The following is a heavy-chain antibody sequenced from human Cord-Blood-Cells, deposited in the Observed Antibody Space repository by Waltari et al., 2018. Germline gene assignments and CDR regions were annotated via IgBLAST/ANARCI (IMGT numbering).Heavy chain of an antibody. CDR3: TRSLYSSVWYFDL. J-gene: IGHJ2*01. CDR2: IRSKANSYAT. Sequence: EVQLVESGGGLVQPGGSLQLSCAACGFTLSGSHMHWVRLASGKGLEWVGRIRSKANSYATAYAASVKGRFTISRDDSKNTAYLQMNSLKTEDTAVYYCTRSLYSSVWYFDLWGRGTLVTVSS. V-gene: IGHV3-73*02. CDR1: GFTLSGSH. D-gene: IGHD6-25*01.